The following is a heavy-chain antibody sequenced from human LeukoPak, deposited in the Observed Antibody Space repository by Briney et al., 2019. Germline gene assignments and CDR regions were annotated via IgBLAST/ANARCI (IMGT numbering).Heavy chain of an antibody. D-gene: IGHD3-22*01. V-gene: IGHV4-59*12. CDR1: GGSISSYY. Sequence: SETLSLTCTVSGGSISSYYWSWLRQPPGKGLEWIGYIYYSGSTNYTPSLNSRFTISVDTSKTQFSLKLSSVTAADTAVYYCARGRYYYDSRGGYYYYYMDVWGKGTTVTVSS. J-gene: IGHJ6*03. CDR3: ARGRYYYDSRGGYYYYYMDV. CDR2: IYYSGST.